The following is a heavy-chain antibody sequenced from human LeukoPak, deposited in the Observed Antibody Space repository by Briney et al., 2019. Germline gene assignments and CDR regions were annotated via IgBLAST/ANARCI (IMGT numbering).Heavy chain of an antibody. J-gene: IGHJ5*02. CDR2: ISSSSSYI. Sequence: KPGGSLRLSCAASGFTFSSYSMNWVRQAPGKGLEWVSSISSSSSYIYYADSVKGRFTISRDNAKNSLYLQMNSLRAEDTAVDYXXXXXXXXXXXXXXXXXLTLIHNWFDPWGQGTLVTVSS. V-gene: IGHV3-21*01. CDR1: GFTFSSYS. CDR3: XXXXXXXXXXXXXXXXLTLIHNWFDP. D-gene: IGHD3-9*01.